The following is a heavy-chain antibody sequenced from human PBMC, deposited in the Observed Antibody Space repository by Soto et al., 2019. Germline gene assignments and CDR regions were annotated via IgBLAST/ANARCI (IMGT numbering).Heavy chain of an antibody. Sequence: QMQLVQSGAAAKKPGASVKVSCNASGYTCTSYDINWVRLATGQGLEWMGWMNPKSGNTYYAQQIHGIITMTRNTSIHTAHMRLCIIGAETTVEYCSARESVRGMDVWGQGTTVTVSS. V-gene: IGHV1-8*01. CDR3: ARESVRGMDV. CDR1: GYTCTSYD. J-gene: IGHJ6*02. D-gene: IGHD3-3*01. CDR2: MNPKSGNT.